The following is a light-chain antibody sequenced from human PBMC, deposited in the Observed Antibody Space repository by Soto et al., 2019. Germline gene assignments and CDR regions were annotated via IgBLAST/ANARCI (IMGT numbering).Light chain of an antibody. CDR3: LQDYNYPRT. J-gene: IGKJ2*01. Sequence: AIQMTQSPSSLSASVGDRVTITCRARQGIRNDLGLYQQKPGKAPKLLIYAASSLQSGVPSRFSGSGSGTDFTLTISSLQPEDFATYYCLQDYNYPRTFGKGTKLEIK. CDR1: QGIRND. CDR2: AAS. V-gene: IGKV1-6*01.